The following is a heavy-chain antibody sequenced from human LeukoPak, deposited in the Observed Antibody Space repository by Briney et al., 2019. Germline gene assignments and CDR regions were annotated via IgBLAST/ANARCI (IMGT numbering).Heavy chain of an antibody. CDR1: VGYITINSYY. V-gene: IGHV4-39*01. D-gene: IGHD2-2*03. J-gene: IGHJ4*02. Sequence: KPSDTLSLTCAVSVGYITINSYYWGWLRQPPGGGLEWSGSINYRGTTYYNPSLMGRVNISVDTSMNQFSLKLSSVTAADTAVYSCARLDIVVVPAAAFDTWGQGTLVTVSS. CDR2: INYRGTT. CDR3: ARLDIVVVPAAAFDT.